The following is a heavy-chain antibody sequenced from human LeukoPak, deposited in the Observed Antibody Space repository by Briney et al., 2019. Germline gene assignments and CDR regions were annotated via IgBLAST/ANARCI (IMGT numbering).Heavy chain of an antibody. CDR1: GFTFSSYA. Sequence: PGGCLRLSCAASGFTFSSYAMSWVRQAPGKGLEWVSGISGSTYYADSVKGRFTISRDNSKNTLYLQMNSLRAEGTAVYYCAKVGSQETIEVAGPYFDYWGQGSLVTVSS. V-gene: IGHV3-23*01. CDR3: AKVGSQETIEVAGPYFDY. D-gene: IGHD6-19*01. CDR2: ISGST. J-gene: IGHJ4*02.